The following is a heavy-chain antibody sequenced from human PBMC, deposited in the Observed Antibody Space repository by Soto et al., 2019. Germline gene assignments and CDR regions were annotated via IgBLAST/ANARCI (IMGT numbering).Heavy chain of an antibody. D-gene: IGHD4-4*01. J-gene: IGHJ6*02. CDR3: ATDTDRLQLGGNSYYILDV. CDR1: GGTFSSSA. CDR2: IIPLFRTP. V-gene: IGHV1-69*12. Sequence: QVQLVQSGAEMKEPGSSVNVSCKTSGGTFSSSAISWLRQAPGQGLEWMGGIIPLFRTPDYAQKFQGRVTIAADESTSTAYMALSSLRSEDTAVYYCATDTDRLQLGGNSYYILDVWGQGTTITVSS.